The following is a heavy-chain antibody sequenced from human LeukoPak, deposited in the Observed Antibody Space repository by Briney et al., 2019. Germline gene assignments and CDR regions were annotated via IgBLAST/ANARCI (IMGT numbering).Heavy chain of an antibody. CDR1: GFTFSSYS. CDR3: AKDLGYSGY. J-gene: IGHJ4*02. CDR2: ISSSSSTI. D-gene: IGHD2-15*01. V-gene: IGHV3-48*04. Sequence: GGSLRLSCAASGFTFSSYSMNWVRQAPGKGLEWVSYISSSSSTIYYADSVKGRFTISRDNAKNSLYLQMNSLRAEDTALYYCAKDLGYSGYWGQGTLVTVSS.